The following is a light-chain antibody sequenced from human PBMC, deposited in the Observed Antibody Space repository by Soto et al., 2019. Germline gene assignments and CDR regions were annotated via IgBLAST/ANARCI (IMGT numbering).Light chain of an antibody. J-gene: IGKJ2*02. Sequence: EVVLTQSPATLSLSPGERATLSCRASQSVRNFLAWYQQKPGQAPRLLIYEASNRAAGIPARFSGSGSGTDFTLTISSLEPEDVGVYYCQQRTNWPRGTFGQGTNLEI. V-gene: IGKV3-11*01. CDR3: QQRTNWPRGT. CDR2: EAS. CDR1: QSVRNF.